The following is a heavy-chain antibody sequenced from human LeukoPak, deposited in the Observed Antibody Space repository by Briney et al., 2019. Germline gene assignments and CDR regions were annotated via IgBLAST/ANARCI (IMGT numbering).Heavy chain of an antibody. CDR3: ARMLAARPDDDR. V-gene: IGHV4-30-2*01. J-gene: IGHJ5*02. CDR2: IHQSGDT. Sequence: SQTLSLTCTVSGDSITNGGYYWSWIRQPPGKGLEWMGYIHQSGDTYSNPSLRGRVTVSADRSNNQFSLRVSSVTAADTAVYYCARMLAARPDDDRWGQGTLVTVSS. D-gene: IGHD6-6*01. CDR1: GDSITNGGYY.